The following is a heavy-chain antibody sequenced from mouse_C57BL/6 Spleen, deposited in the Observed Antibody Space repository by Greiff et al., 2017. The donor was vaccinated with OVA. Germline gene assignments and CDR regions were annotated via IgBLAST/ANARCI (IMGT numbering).Heavy chain of an antibody. CDR2: INPNNGGT. J-gene: IGHJ2*01. V-gene: IGHV1-22*01. CDR1: GYTFTDYN. Sequence: VQLKESGPELVKPGASVKMSCKASGYTFTDYNMHWVKQSHGKSLEWIGYINPNNGGTSYNQKFKGKATLTVNKSSSTAYMELRSLTSEDSAVYYCARSEGYGNYGPYFDYWGQGTTLTVSS. CDR3: ARSEGYGNYGPYFDY. D-gene: IGHD2-10*02.